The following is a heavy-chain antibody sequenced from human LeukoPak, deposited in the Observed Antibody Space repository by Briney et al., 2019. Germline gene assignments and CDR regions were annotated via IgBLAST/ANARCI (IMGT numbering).Heavy chain of an antibody. CDR1: GDSISSSSSY. CDR3: ARGGESPLDY. CDR2: INHSGST. V-gene: IGHV4-39*07. D-gene: IGHD3-10*01. Sequence: SETLSLTCTVSGDSISSSSSYWSWIRQPPGKGLEWIGEINHSGSTNYNPSLKSRVTISVDTSKNQFSLKLSSVTAADTAVYYCARGGESPLDYWGQGTLVTVSS. J-gene: IGHJ4*02.